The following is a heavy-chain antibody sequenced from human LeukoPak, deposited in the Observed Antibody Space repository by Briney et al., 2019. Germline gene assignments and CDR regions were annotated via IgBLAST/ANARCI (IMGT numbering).Heavy chain of an antibody. V-gene: IGHV4-38-2*02. D-gene: IGHD5-12*01. J-gene: IGHJ5*02. CDR3: ARDWVWLQTPNWFDP. Sequence: SETLSLTCTVSGYSISSGYYWGWIRQPPGKGLEWIGSIYHSGSTYYNPSLKSRVTISVDTSKNQFSLKLSSVTAADTAVYYCARDWVWLQTPNWFDPWGQGTLVTVSS. CDR1: GYSISSGYY. CDR2: IYHSGST.